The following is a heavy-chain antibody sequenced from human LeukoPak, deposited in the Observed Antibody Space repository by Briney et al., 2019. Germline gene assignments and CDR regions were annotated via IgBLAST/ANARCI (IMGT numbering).Heavy chain of an antibody. Sequence: GGSLRLSCAASVFTFSSYAMSWVRQAPGKGLEWVSGISGSGGSTYYADSVKGRFTISRDNSKNTLYLQMNSLRAEDTAVYYCAKGREGYNADFDYWGQGTLVTVSS. V-gene: IGHV3-23*01. D-gene: IGHD1-1*01. CDR1: VFTFSSYA. CDR2: ISGSGGST. J-gene: IGHJ4*02. CDR3: AKGREGYNADFDY.